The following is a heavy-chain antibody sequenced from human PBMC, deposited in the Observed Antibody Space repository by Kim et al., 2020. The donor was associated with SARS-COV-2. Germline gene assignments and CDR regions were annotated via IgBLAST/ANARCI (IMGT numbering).Heavy chain of an antibody. CDR3: ARIGALGYYGSGSYPYAFDI. CDR2: ISSSSSYT. D-gene: IGHD3-10*01. Sequence: GGSLRLSCAASGFTFSDYYMSWIRQAPGKGLEWVSYISSSSSYTNYADSVKGRFTISRDNAKNSLYLQMNSLRAEDTAVYYCARIGALGYYGSGSYPYAFDIWGQGTMVTVSS. J-gene: IGHJ3*02. V-gene: IGHV3-11*06. CDR1: GFTFSDYY.